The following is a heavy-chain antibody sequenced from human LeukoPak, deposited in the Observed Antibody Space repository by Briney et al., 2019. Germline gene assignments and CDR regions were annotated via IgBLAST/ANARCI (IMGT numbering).Heavy chain of an antibody. CDR3: ARGSLLDYYYGMDV. V-gene: IGHV5-51*01. Sequence: GESLKISCEGSGYSFSTYWIAWVRQMPGKGLEWMGSIYPRDSEIRYSPSFQGQVTISADNSISTAYLQWSSLKASDTAMYYCARGSLLDYYYGMDVWGQGTTVTVSS. J-gene: IGHJ6*02. D-gene: IGHD3-3*01. CDR1: GYSFSTYW. CDR2: IYPRDSEI.